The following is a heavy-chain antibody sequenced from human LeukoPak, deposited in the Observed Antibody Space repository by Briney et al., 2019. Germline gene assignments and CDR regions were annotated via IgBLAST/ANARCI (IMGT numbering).Heavy chain of an antibody. CDR2: IWYDGSNK. Sequence: GGTLRLSCAASGFTFSSYGMHWVRQAPGKGLEWVAVIWYDGSNKYYADSVKGRFTISRDNSKNTLYLQMNSLRAEDTAVYYCARDGNYYDRSGYYLDWGQGTLVTVSS. D-gene: IGHD3-22*01. V-gene: IGHV3-33*01. CDR3: ARDGNYYDRSGYYLD. J-gene: IGHJ4*02. CDR1: GFTFSSYG.